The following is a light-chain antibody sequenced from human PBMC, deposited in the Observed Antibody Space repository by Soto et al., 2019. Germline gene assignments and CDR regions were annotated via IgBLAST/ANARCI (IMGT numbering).Light chain of an antibody. CDR3: AAWDDRLNGYV. Sequence: QDMLTQPPSASGTPGHRVTISCSGTRSNIGSNTVNWYRLLPGTAPELLMYSNNQRPSGVPGRFSASKSGTSASLAISGLQSEDESDYYCAAWDDRLNGYVFGTGTKVTVL. CDR1: RSNIGSNT. V-gene: IGLV1-44*01. CDR2: SNN. J-gene: IGLJ1*01.